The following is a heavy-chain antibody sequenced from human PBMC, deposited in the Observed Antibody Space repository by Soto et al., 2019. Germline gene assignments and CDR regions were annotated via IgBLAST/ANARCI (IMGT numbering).Heavy chain of an antibody. D-gene: IGHD2-21*01. V-gene: IGHV1-24*01. CDR1: GYTLTELS. CDR2: FDPEDGET. Sequence: ASVKVSCKVSGYTLTELSMHWVRQALGKGLEWMGGFDPEDGETIYAQKFQGRVTMTEDTSTDTAYMELSSLRSEDTAVYYCATYVYSPLPVAFDIWGQGTMVTVS. J-gene: IGHJ3*02. CDR3: ATYVYSPLPVAFDI.